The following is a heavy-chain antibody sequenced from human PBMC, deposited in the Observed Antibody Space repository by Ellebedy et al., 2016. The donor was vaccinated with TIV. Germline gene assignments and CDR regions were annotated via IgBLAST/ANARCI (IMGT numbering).Heavy chain of an antibody. Sequence: AASVKVSCKATGYTFDNYGISWVRQAPGQGLEWMGWISTYSGNTKYAQKFQGRVTMTTDTSTGTAYMELRSLTSDDTAVYYCAREADSDALDIWGQGTMVIVSS. V-gene: IGHV1-18*01. CDR2: ISTYSGNT. D-gene: IGHD2-15*01. J-gene: IGHJ3*02. CDR1: GYTFDNYG. CDR3: AREADSDALDI.